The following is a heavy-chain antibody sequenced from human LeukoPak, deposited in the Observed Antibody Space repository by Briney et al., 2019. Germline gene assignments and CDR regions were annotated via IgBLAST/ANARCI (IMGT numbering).Heavy chain of an antibody. CDR2: NYTSGST. Sequence: SETLSLTCIVSGGSISNSHWSWIRQPARKGLEWIGRNYTSGSTNYNPSLKSRVTMSVDTSKNQFSLSLGSVTAADTAVYYCARDGANWFGPWGQGTLVTVSS. V-gene: IGHV4-4*07. J-gene: IGHJ5*02. CDR3: ARDGANWFGP. CDR1: GGSISNSH. D-gene: IGHD3-16*01.